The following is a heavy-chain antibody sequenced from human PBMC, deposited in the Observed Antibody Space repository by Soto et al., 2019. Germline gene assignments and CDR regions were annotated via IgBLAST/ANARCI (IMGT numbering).Heavy chain of an antibody. CDR1: GFTFSSYA. J-gene: IGHJ6*01. V-gene: IGHV3-30-3*01. CDR3: ARDRAARYYYYGMDV. D-gene: IGHD6-6*01. Sequence: QVQLVESGGGVVQPGRSLRLSCAASGFTFSSYAMHWVRQAPGKGLEWVAVISYDGSNKYYADSVKGRFTISRDNSKNTLYLQMNSLRAEDTAVYYCARDRAARYYYYGMDVW. CDR2: ISYDGSNK.